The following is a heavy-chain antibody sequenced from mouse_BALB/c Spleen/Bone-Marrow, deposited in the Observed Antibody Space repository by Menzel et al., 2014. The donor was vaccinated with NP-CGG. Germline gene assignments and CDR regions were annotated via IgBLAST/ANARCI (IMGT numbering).Heavy chain of an antibody. CDR3: APYYYGRWFAN. Sequence: EVQLQQSGAELVKPGASVKLSCTASGFNIKDTYMHWVKQRPEQGLEWIGRIDPANGNIKYDPKFQGKATITADTSSNTAYLQLSSLTSEDTAAYYCAPYYYGRWFANWGQGTLVTVSA. D-gene: IGHD1-1*01. J-gene: IGHJ3*01. CDR1: GFNIKDTY. CDR2: IDPANGNI. V-gene: IGHV14-3*02.